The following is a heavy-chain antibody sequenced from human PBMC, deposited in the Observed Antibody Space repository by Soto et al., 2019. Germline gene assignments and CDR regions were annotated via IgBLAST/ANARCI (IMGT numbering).Heavy chain of an antibody. Sequence: EVQLVESGGGLIQPGGSLRLSCAASGFTVSSSYMSWVRQAPGKGLEWVSVIYSGGSTYYADSVKGRFTISRDNSKNTLYLQMNSLRAEDTAVYYCARGRGVWFGLFDCWGQGTLVTVSS. CDR2: IYSGGST. V-gene: IGHV3-53*01. CDR1: GFTVSSSY. J-gene: IGHJ4*02. CDR3: ARGRGVWFGLFDC. D-gene: IGHD3-10*01.